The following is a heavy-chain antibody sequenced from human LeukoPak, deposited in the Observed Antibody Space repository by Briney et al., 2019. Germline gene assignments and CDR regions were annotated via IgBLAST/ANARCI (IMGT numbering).Heavy chain of an antibody. J-gene: IGHJ5*02. V-gene: IGHV4-31*03. Sequence: SQTLSLTCTVSGGSISSRDYFWSCIRQHPGKGLEWIGYIYYSGSTYSNPSLKSRVTISVDTSKNQYSLKLSSVTAADTAVYYCARDRYGDYVSDPWGQGTLVTVSS. CDR1: GGSISSRDYF. D-gene: IGHD4-17*01. CDR2: IYYSGST. CDR3: ARDRYGDYVSDP.